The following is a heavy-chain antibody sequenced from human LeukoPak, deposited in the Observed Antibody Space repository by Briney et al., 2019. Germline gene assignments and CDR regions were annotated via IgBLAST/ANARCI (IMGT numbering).Heavy chain of an antibody. CDR3: AKTRVPAATSDAFDI. D-gene: IGHD2-2*01. CDR2: FDPEDGET. CDR1: GNTLSDVS. Sequence: GASVKVSCKVFGNTLSDVSIHWARQAPGKGLEWMGGFDPEDGETIYAQKFQDRVAMTEDTSTDTAYMELTRLSSEDTAVYYCAKTRVPAATSDAFDIWGQGTMVTVSS. J-gene: IGHJ3*02. V-gene: IGHV1-24*01.